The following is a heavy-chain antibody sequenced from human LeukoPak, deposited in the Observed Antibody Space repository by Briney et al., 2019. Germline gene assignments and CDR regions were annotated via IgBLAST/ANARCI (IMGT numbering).Heavy chain of an antibody. Sequence: ASVKSPCKASEYTFTTYDIHWVRQATGQGLEWMGWMNPNSGNTGYAQKFQGRATMTRNTSISTAYMELSSLRSEDTAVYYCAKLGRGASQLDDWGQGHLDVVSS. CDR3: AKLGRGASQLDD. D-gene: IGHD1-26*01. CDR2: MNPNSGNT. CDR1: EYTFTTYD. V-gene: IGHV1-8*01. J-gene: IGHJ4*02.